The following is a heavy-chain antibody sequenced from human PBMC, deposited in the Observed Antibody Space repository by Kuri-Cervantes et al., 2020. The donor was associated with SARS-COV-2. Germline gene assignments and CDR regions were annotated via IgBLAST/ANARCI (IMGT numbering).Heavy chain of an antibody. Sequence: GESLKISCTPSGFTFGDHPLSWVRQAPGKGLEWVGVIRSKVFGETSDYAASVKGRFTISRDDSKSIAYLPMNSLKTEDTAVYYCTQGGGYWGQGTLVTVSS. V-gene: IGHV3-49*04. CDR3: TQGGGY. D-gene: IGHD3-16*01. CDR1: GFTFGDHP. CDR2: IRSKVFGETS. J-gene: IGHJ4*02.